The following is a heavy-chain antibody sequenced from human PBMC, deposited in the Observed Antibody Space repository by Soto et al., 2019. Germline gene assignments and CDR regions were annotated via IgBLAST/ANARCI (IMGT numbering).Heavy chain of an antibody. J-gene: IGHJ6*02. CDR3: AKGRYSSSWYYYGMDV. V-gene: IGHV3-9*01. Sequence: GGSLRFSCAASGFTFDDYAMHWVRQAPGKGLEWVSGISWNSGSIGYADSVKGRFTISRDNAKNSLYLQMNSLRAEDTALYYCAKGRYSSSWYYYGMDVWGQGTTVTVSS. CDR1: GFTFDDYA. D-gene: IGHD6-13*01. CDR2: ISWNSGSI.